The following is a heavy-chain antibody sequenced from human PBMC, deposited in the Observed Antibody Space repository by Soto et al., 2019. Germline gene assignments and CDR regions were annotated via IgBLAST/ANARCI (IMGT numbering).Heavy chain of an antibody. D-gene: IGHD3-22*01. CDR2: ISSNGGST. CDR1: GFTFSSYA. V-gene: IGHV3-64D*08. CDR3: VKASFQAYYYDSSGYHDY. J-gene: IGHJ4*02. Sequence: GGSLTLSCSASGFTFSSYAMHWVRQAPGKGLEYVSAISSNGGSTYYADSVKGRFTISRDNSKNTLYLQMSSLRAEDTAVYYCVKASFQAYYYDSSGYHDYWGQGTLVTVS.